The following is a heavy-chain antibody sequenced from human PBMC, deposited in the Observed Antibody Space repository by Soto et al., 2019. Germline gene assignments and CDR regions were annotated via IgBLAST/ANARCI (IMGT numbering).Heavy chain of an antibody. CDR1: GGTTSNSA. Sequence: QVQLVQSGAEVKKPGSSVRVSCKASGGTTSNSAFSWVRQAPGQGLEWMGGIIPVFGIVKYAQSLEGRVTITADESTNTGYMELSSLRYEDRAVDYCAIDRIVVVGIRGYYGMHVWGQGTKVTVS. V-gene: IGHV1-69*01. D-gene: IGHD6-19*01. CDR3: AIDRIVVVGIRGYYGMHV. J-gene: IGHJ6*02. CDR2: IIPVFGIV.